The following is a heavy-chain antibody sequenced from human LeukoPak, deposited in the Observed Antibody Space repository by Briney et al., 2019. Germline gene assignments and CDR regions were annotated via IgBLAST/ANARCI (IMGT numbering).Heavy chain of an antibody. V-gene: IGHV1-24*01. CDR2: FDPEDGET. CDR3: ARSGGGAYYYGSGSYSNY. CDR1: GYTLTELS. D-gene: IGHD3-10*01. Sequence: ASVKVSCKVSGYTLTELSMHWVRQAPGKGLEWMGGFDPEDGETIYAQKFQGRVTMTEDTSTDTAYMELSSLRSEDTAVYYCARSGGGAYYYGSGSYSNYWGQGTLVTVSS. J-gene: IGHJ4*02.